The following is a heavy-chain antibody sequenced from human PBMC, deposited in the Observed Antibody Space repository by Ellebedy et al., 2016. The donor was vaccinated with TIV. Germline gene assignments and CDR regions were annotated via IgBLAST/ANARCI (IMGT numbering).Heavy chain of an antibody. D-gene: IGHD3-10*01. J-gene: IGHJ4*02. Sequence: MPSETLSLTCTVSGDSISTGNWWTWVRQPPGKGLEWTVEIHYRGRTDYSPSLKSRVSISLDRSKNQFSLNLTSVTAADTAIYYCARVRGPWMNDYWGQGTLVTVSS. CDR2: IHYRGRT. V-gene: IGHV4-4*02. CDR1: GDSISTGNW. CDR3: ARVRGPWMNDY.